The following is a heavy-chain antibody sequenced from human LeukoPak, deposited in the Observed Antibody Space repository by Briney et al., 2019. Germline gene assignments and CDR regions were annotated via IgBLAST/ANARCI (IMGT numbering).Heavy chain of an antibody. J-gene: IGHJ5*02. Sequence: ASVKVSCKASGYTFTGYYMHWVRQAPGQGLEWMGWINPNSGGTNYAQKFQGRVTMTRDTSISTAYMELSRLRSDDTAVYYCAKGRVVAGTKSLTYNWFDPWGQGTLVTVSS. V-gene: IGHV1-2*02. CDR3: AKGRVVAGTKSLTYNWFDP. CDR2: INPNSGGT. CDR1: GYTFTGYY. D-gene: IGHD6-19*01.